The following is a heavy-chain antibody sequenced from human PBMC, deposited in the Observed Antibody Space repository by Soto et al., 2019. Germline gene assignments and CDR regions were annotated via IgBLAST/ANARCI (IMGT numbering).Heavy chain of an antibody. CDR1: GFTFSSYG. J-gene: IGHJ3*02. V-gene: IGHV3-30*18. D-gene: IGHD1-20*01. CDR2: ISYDGSNK. Sequence: QVQLVESGGGVVQPGRSLRLSCAASGFTFSSYGMHWVRQAPGKGLEWVAVISYDGSNKYYADSVKGRFTISRDNSKNTLYRQMNSLRAEDTAVYYCAKSGLTQGDAFDIWGQGTMVTVSS. CDR3: AKSGLTQGDAFDI.